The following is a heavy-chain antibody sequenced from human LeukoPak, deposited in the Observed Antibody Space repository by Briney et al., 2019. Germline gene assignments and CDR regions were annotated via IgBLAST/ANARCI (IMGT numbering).Heavy chain of an antibody. CDR2: IYPDKSDT. J-gene: IGHJ3*02. Sequence: GESLKISCKGSGYSFSNYWIGWVRQMPGKGLGWMGIIYPDKSDTRYSPSSEGQVTMSADKSISTAYLQWSSLKASDTAMYYCAKPVEMATISAFDIWGQGTMVTVSS. CDR3: AKPVEMATISAFDI. CDR1: GYSFSNYW. V-gene: IGHV5-51*01. D-gene: IGHD5-24*01.